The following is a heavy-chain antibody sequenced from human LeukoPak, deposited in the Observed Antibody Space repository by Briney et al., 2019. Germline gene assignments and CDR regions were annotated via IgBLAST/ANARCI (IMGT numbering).Heavy chain of an antibody. D-gene: IGHD3-22*01. V-gene: IGHV1-46*01. CDR1: GFTFTSYY. CDR2: INPSGHTT. CDR3: AREGITMIELNRAAFDI. Sequence: ASVKVSCKASGFTFTSYYMHWVRQAPGQGLEWMGIINPSGHTTNYAQKFQGRVTMTRDTPTSTVYMELSSLRSDDTAVYYCAREGITMIELNRAAFDIWGQGTMVTVSS. J-gene: IGHJ3*02.